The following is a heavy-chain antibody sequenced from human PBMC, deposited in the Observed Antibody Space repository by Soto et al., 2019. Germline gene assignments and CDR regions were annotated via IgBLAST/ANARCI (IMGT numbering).Heavy chain of an antibody. Sequence: QVQLVQSGAEVKKPGASVKVSCKASGYTFTSYYMHWVRQAPGQGLEWMGIINPSGGSTSYAQKFQGRVTMTRETSTSTVYLELSSLRSEDTAVYYCARGGIAVAGTDHWGQGTLVTVSS. V-gene: IGHV1-46*03. CDR3: ARGGIAVAGTDH. CDR2: INPSGGST. J-gene: IGHJ4*02. CDR1: GYTFTSYY. D-gene: IGHD6-19*01.